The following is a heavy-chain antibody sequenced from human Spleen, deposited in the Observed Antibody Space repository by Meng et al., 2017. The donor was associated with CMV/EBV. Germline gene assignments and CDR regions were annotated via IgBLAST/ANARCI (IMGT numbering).Heavy chain of an antibody. CDR2: IYSGGST. J-gene: IGHJ6*02. CDR1: GFTVSSNY. V-gene: IGHV3-53*01. CDR3: AREIYCSSTSCSHHYGMDV. D-gene: IGHD2-2*01. Sequence: GESLKISCAASGFTVSSNYMSWDRQAPGKGLEWVSVIYSGGSTYYADSVKGRFSISRDNSKNTLYLQMNSLRAEDTAVYYCAREIYCSSTSCSHHYGMDVWGQGTTVTVSS.